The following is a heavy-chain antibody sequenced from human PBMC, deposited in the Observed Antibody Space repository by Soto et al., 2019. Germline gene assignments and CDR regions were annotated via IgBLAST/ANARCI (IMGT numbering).Heavy chain of an antibody. J-gene: IGHJ2*01. CDR3: ARGDTAMPKFYGYFQL. Sequence: QVQLQESGPGLVKPSETLSLTCSVSGDSMNKYYWSWIRQSPEKGLEWIGYIFYTGSTNYNPSLTTRVSISMDASKNQFSLQLTSVTAADTAVYYCARGDTAMPKFYGYFQLWGRGTRVLVSS. CDR2: IFYTGST. D-gene: IGHD5-18*01. V-gene: IGHV4-59*01. CDR1: GDSMNKYY.